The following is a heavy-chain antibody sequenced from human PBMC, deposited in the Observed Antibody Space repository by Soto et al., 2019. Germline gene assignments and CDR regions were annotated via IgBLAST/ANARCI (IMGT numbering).Heavy chain of an antibody. J-gene: IGHJ6*02. D-gene: IGHD3-10*01. V-gene: IGHV4-34*01. CDR2: INHSGSS. CDR1: GGSFSGYY. Sequence: XGTLSLTCAVYGGSFSGYYWGWVRQPPGKGLEWIGEINHSGSSNYHPSFKSRVTISVDTSNNQFSLRVNSVTPADTAVYYCARGEITLLGGMDVWGQGTTVTVSS. CDR3: ARGEITLLGGMDV.